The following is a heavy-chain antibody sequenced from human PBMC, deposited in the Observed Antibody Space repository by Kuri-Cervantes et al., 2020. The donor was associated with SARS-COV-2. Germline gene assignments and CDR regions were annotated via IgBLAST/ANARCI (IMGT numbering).Heavy chain of an antibody. V-gene: IGHV3-21*01. CDR3: ARSPGDGDYDPFDY. CDR1: GFTFSSYS. J-gene: IGHJ4*02. CDR2: ISSSSSYI. D-gene: IGHD4-17*01. Sequence: GGSLRLSCAASGFTFSSYSMNWVRQAPGKELEWVSSISSSSSYIYYADSVKGRFTISRDNAKNSLYLQMNSLRAEDTAVYYCARSPGDGDYDPFDYWGQGTLVTVSS.